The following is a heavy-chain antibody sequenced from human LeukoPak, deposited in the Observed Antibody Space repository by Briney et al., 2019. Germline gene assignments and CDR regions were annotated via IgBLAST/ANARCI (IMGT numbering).Heavy chain of an antibody. J-gene: IGHJ4*02. CDR2: ISSSGSTI. CDR1: GFTFSSYE. D-gene: IGHD5-12*01. CDR3: ARDPWTNRDYDGFDY. V-gene: IGHV3-48*03. Sequence: PGGSLRPSCAASGFTFSSYEMNWVRQAPGKGLEWVSYISSSGSTIYYADSVKGRFTISRDNAKNSLYLQMNSLRAEDTAVYYCARDPWTNRDYDGFDYWGQGTLVTVSS.